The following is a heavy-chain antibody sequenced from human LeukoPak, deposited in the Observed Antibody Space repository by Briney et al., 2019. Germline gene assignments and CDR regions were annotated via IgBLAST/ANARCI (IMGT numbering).Heavy chain of an antibody. D-gene: IGHD3-22*01. CDR3: AADQYDSSGYYHFDY. CDR2: IVVGSGNT. V-gene: IGHV1-58*01. CDR1: GFTFTSSA. J-gene: IGHJ4*02. Sequence: TSVKVSCKASGFTFTSSAVQWVRQARGQRLEWIGWIVVGSGNTNYAQKFQERVTITRDMSTSTAYMELSSLRSEDTAVYYCAADQYDSSGYYHFDYWGQGTLVTVSS.